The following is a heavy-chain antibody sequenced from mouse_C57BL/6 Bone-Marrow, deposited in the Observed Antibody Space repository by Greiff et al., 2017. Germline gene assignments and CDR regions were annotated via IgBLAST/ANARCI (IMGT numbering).Heavy chain of an antibody. CDR3: ARDYYGSWFAY. D-gene: IGHD1-1*01. V-gene: IGHV5-4*01. CDR1: GFTFSSYA. CDR2: ISDGGSYT. Sequence: EVKLVESGGGLVKPGGSLKLSCAASGFTFSSYAMSWVRQTPEKRLEWVATISDGGSYTYYPDNVKGRFTISRDNYKNNLYLQMSHLKAEDTAMYYGARDYYGSWFAYWGQGTLVTVSA. J-gene: IGHJ3*01.